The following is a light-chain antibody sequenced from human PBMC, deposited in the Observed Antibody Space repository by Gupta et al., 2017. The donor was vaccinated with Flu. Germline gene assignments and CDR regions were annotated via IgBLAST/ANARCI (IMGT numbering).Light chain of an antibody. Sequence: EIVLTQSPATLSLSPGERATLSCRASQSVSDYFAWYQQKPGQAPRLLIYDISKRATGIPARFSGSGSGTDFTLTISSLESEDFAVYYCQQRSNWLNTFGQGTRLEIK. J-gene: IGKJ5*01. CDR2: DIS. V-gene: IGKV3-11*01. CDR1: QSVSDY. CDR3: QQRSNWLNT.